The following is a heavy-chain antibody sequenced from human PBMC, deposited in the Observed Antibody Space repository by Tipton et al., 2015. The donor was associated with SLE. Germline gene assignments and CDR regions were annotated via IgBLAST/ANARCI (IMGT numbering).Heavy chain of an antibody. D-gene: IGHD3-22*01. Sequence: TLSLTCIVSGASISGYFWSWIRQPPGKGLEWIGYIHDTGSSNYNPSLQSRVSGSIDTSKNQFSLKLSSVTAADTAVYYCARDEYRYDATGYHLLGHFDFWGQGTLVTVSS. CDR1: GASISGYF. CDR2: IHDTGSS. CDR3: ARDEYRYDATGYHLLGHFDF. V-gene: IGHV4-59*12. J-gene: IGHJ4*02.